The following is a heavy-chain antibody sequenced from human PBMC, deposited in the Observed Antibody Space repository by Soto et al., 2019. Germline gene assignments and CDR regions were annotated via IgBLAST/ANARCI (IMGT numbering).Heavy chain of an antibody. CDR3: ANLGYCISTSCYDAFDI. CDR1: GGSISSSSYY. CDR2: IYYSGST. V-gene: IGHV4-39*01. Sequence: QLQLQESGPGLVKPSETLSLTCTVSGGSISSSSYYWGWIRQPPGKGLEWIGSIYYSGSTYYNPSLKSRVTISVDTSKNQFSLKLSSVTAADTAVYYCANLGYCISTSCYDAFDIWGQGTMVTVSS. D-gene: IGHD2-2*01. J-gene: IGHJ3*02.